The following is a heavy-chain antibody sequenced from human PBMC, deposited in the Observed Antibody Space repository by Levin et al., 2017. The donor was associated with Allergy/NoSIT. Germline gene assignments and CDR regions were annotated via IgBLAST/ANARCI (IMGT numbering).Heavy chain of an antibody. J-gene: IGHJ5*02. V-gene: IGHV1-18*01. CDR3: ATSGDGFNLNWFDP. D-gene: IGHD5-24*01. Sequence: ASVKVSCKTSGFTFTSFGFNWVRQAPGQGLEWMGWISTYSGKTNFAQKFQGRVSMTTDTSTGTAYMELRSLRSDDTAVYYCATSGDGFNLNWFDPWGQGTLVTVSS. CDR2: ISTYSGKT. CDR1: GFTFTSFG.